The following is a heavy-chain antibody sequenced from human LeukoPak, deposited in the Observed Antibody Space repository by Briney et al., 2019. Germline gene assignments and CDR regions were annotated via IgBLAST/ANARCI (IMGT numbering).Heavy chain of an antibody. CDR3: ARVPQMITFGGVIAPYYMDV. D-gene: IGHD3-16*02. CDR2: IYHSGST. CDR1: GYSISSGYY. Sequence: SDTLSLTCAVSGYSISSGYYWGWIRQPPGEGLDWIGSIYHSGSTYYNASLKGRVTISVDTSNNQFSLKLNSVTAADTAVYYCARVPQMITFGGVIAPYYMDVWGKGTTVTVSS. V-gene: IGHV4-38-2*01. J-gene: IGHJ6*03.